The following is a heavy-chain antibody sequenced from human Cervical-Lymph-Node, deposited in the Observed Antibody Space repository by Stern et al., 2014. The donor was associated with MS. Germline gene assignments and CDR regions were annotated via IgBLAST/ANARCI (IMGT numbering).Heavy chain of an antibody. CDR3: ARDTITYYDILTGLNARGFDP. D-gene: IGHD3-9*01. V-gene: IGHV1-2*02. CDR2: SNPNRGDT. Sequence: QVQLVQSGAEVEQPGASVKVSCKASGYTFTDYYMHWVRQAPGQGLEWMGWSNPNRGDTNFAQKFQGRVTMTRDTSITTAYMELSRLRSDDTAVYYCARDTITYYDILTGLNARGFDPWGQGTLVTVSS. CDR1: GYTFTDYY. J-gene: IGHJ5*02.